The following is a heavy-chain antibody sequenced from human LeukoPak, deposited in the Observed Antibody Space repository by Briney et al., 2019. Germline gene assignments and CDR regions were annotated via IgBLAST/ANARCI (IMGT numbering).Heavy chain of an antibody. V-gene: IGHV3-30*18. CDR1: GFTFSSYG. J-gene: IGHJ4*02. CDR2: ISYDGSNK. D-gene: IGHD2-2*01. Sequence: GRSPRLSCAASGFTFSSYGMHWVRQAPGKGLEWVAVISYDGSNKYYADSVKGRFTISRDNSKNTLYLQMNSLRAEDTAVYYCAKDMCSSTSCYRAFDYWGQGTLVTVSS. CDR3: AKDMCSSTSCYRAFDY.